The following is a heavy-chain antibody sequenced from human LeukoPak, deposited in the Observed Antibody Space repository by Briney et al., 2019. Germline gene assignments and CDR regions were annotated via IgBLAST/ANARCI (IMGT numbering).Heavy chain of an antibody. D-gene: IGHD6-6*01. Sequence: GGSLRLSCVASGFTFSAYGMHWARQAPGKGLEWVSGTWYHGINKYYADSVKGRFTISRDNSKNTLYLQMNSLRAEDTALYYCARDLVSSNSSRDYYYAVDVWGQGSTVTVSS. CDR3: ARDLVSSNSSRDYYYAVDV. CDR1: GFTFSAYG. V-gene: IGHV3-33*01. J-gene: IGHJ6*02. CDR2: TWYHGINK.